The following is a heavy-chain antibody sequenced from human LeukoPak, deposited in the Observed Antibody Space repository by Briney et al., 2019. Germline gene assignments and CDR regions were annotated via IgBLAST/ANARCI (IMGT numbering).Heavy chain of an antibody. CDR3: ARFGYDFWSGYQSYDY. V-gene: IGHV3-74*01. CDR2: INSDGSST. D-gene: IGHD3-3*01. J-gene: IGHJ4*02. CDR1: GFTFSSYW. Sequence: GGSLRLSCAASGFTFSSYWMHWVRQAPGKGLVWVSRINSDGSSTSYADSVKGRFTISRDNAKNTLYLQMNSLRAEDTAVYYCARFGYDFWSGYQSYDYWDQGTLVTVSS.